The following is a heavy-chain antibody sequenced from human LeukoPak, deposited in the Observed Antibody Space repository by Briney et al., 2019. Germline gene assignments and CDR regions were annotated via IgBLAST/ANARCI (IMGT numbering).Heavy chain of an antibody. D-gene: IGHD3-9*01. V-gene: IGHV4-30-4*01. CDR2: IYYSGST. Sequence: SETLSLTCTVSGGSISSGDYYWSWIRQPPGKGLEWIGYIYYSGSTYYNPSLKSRVTISVDTSKNQFSLKLSSVTAADTAVYYCASGHGPPTGITIGSPFDYWGQGTLVTVSS. CDR1: GGSISSGDYY. J-gene: IGHJ4*02. CDR3: ASGHGPPTGITIGSPFDY.